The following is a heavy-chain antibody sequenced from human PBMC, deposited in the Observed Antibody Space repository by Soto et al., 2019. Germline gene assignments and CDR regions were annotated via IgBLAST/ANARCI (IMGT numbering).Heavy chain of an antibody. J-gene: IGHJ4*02. Sequence: GGSLRLSCAVSGFTFGSYWMNRVRLIPGKGLEWVAYIKPDGSATYYVDSVKGRFTISRDNAKNSLYLQMNSLRDEDSAMFYCARSRSGAVADSFDFWGQGTLVTVSS. D-gene: IGHD3-10*01. CDR1: GFTFGSYW. CDR3: ARSRSGAVADSFDF. CDR2: IKPDGSAT. V-gene: IGHV3-7*01.